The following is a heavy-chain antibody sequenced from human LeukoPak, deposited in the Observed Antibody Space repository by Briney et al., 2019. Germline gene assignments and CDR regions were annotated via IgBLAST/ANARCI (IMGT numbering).Heavy chain of an antibody. CDR2: IYYSGST. CDR1: GGSISSYY. J-gene: IGHJ4*02. Sequence: SETLSLTCTVSGGSISSYYWSWIRQPPGKGLEWIGYIYYSGSTNYNPSLKSRVTISVDTSKNQFSLKPSSVTAADTAVYYCARATWLPVGLYYYDSSGYYYYFDYWGQGTLVTVSS. V-gene: IGHV4-59*01. CDR3: ARATWLPVGLYYYDSSGYYYYFDY. D-gene: IGHD3-22*01.